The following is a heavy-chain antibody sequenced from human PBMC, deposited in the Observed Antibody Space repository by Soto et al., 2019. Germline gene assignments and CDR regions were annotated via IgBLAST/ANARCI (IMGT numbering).Heavy chain of an antibody. CDR3: TREKDRSAYYIDPFYI. V-gene: IGHV3-72*01. J-gene: IGHJ3*02. Sequence: VQLVESGGGLVQPGGSLRLSCAASGFTFSDHYMDWVRQAPGKGLEWVGRSRNKLNDYTTEYAASVTGRFTVSSDDSHNSLYLQINSLNTDDTAIYYCTREKDRSAYYIDPFYIWGQGTMVTVSS. CDR2: SRNKLNDYTT. CDR1: GFTFSDHY. D-gene: IGHD3-22*01.